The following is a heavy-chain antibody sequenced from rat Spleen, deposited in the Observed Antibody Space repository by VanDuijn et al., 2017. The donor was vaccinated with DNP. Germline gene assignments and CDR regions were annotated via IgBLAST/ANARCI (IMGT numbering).Heavy chain of an antibody. CDR3: ARRPPGYSRGWFGY. CDR2: ISPSGGST. D-gene: IGHD1-4*01. J-gene: IGHJ3*01. V-gene: IGHV5-19*01. CDR1: GFTFSNYG. Sequence: EVQLVESGGGLVQPGRSMKLSCAASGFTFSNYGMHWIRQAPTKGLEWVASISPSGGSTYYRDSVKGRFTISRDNAESSLYLQMDSLRSEDTATYYCARRPPGYSRGWFGYWGQGTLVTVSS.